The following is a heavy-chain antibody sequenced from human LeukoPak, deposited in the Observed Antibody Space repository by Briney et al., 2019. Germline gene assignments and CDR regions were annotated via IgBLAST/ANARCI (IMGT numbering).Heavy chain of an antibody. CDR1: GFMVSDNY. CDR3: AKERAAAVEGYFDY. V-gene: IGHV3-33*06. CDR2: IWYDGGDK. Sequence: GGSLRLSCAASGFMVSDNYMSWVRQAPGKALEWVAVIWYDGGDKYYADSVKGRFTISRDNSKNTLYLQMNSLRAEDTAVYFCAKERAAAVEGYFDYWGQGTLVTVSS. D-gene: IGHD6-13*01. J-gene: IGHJ4*02.